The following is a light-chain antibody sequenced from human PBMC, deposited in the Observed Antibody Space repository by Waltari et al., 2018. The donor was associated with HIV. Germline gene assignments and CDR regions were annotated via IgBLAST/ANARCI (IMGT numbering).Light chain of an antibody. V-gene: IGKV3-20*01. Sequence: ESVLTQSPGNLSLSAGERAALSCRASQSVSSSYLAWYQQKPGQAPRLLIYGASSRATGIPYRFSGSGSGTHFTLTISRLEPEDFAVYYCQQYGSSPPTFGQGTKLEIK. CDR2: GAS. CDR1: QSVSSSY. J-gene: IGKJ2*01. CDR3: QQYGSSPPT.